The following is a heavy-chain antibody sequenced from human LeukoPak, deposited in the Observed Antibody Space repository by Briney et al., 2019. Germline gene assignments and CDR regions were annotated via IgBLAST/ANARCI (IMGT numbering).Heavy chain of an antibody. Sequence: ASVKVSCKASGYTFTGYYMHWVRQAPGQGLEWMGWINPNSGGTNYAQKFQGRVTMTRDTSISTAYMELSRLRSDDTAVYYCARKRAVAGNWFDPWGQETLVTVSS. J-gene: IGHJ5*02. D-gene: IGHD6-19*01. V-gene: IGHV1-2*02. CDR1: GYTFTGYY. CDR3: ARKRAVAGNWFDP. CDR2: INPNSGGT.